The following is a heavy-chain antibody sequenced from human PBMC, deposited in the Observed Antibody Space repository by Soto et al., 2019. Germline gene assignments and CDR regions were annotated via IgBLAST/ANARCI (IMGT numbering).Heavy chain of an antibody. D-gene: IGHD3-16*01. Sequence: QVQLVQSGAEAKKPGASVKVSCKASGYTFTIYAMHWVRQAPGQRLEWMGWINAGNGNTKYSQKFQARVPITRDTSASPAYMELRLLGSEDTAVYYCARAGGGSYYDYDGMDGWGQGTTVTVSS. J-gene: IGHJ6*02. CDR2: INAGNGNT. CDR1: GYTFTIYA. V-gene: IGHV1-3*01. CDR3: ARAGGGSYYDYDGMDG.